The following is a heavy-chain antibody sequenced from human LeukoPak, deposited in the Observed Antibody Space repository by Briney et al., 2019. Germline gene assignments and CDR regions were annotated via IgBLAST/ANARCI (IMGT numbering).Heavy chain of an antibody. Sequence: SQTLSLTCAISGDSVSSNSVSWNWIRQSPSRGLEWLGKTYYRSKWYNDYVVSVKSRITINPDTSKNQLSLRLSSVTPEDTAVYFCARMSAGGKLDYWGQGTLVTVSS. CDR1: GDSVSSNSVS. V-gene: IGHV6-1*01. J-gene: IGHJ4*02. CDR2: TYYRSKWYN. D-gene: IGHD4-23*01. CDR3: ARMSAGGKLDY.